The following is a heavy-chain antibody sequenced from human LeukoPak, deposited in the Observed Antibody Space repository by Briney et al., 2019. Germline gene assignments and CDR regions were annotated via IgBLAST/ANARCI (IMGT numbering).Heavy chain of an antibody. CDR3: ARHGPPMSPIDY. V-gene: IGHV4-39*01. CDR2: LYYSGSI. CDR1: GDSISRSTYY. Sequence: PSETLSLTCTVSGDSISRSTYYWGWIRQPPGRGLEWIGALYYSGSIYYNPSLKIRVTISVDTPKNQFSLKLNSVTAADTAVYYCARHGPPMSPIDYWGQGTLVSVSS. D-gene: IGHD3-22*01. J-gene: IGHJ4*02.